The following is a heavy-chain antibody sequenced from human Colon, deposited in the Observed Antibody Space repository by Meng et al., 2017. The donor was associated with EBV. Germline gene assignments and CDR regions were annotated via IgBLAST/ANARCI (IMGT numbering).Heavy chain of an antibody. CDR2: MNPNRGTT. CDR1: GYTFTSYD. Sequence: QVELVQAGAEVKKPGASVKVSCKASGYTFTSYDINWVRQGTGQGLEWMGWMNPNRGTTGYAQKFQGRVTMTRNISKSTAYMDLSSLRSEDTAVYYCATGVADFEYWGQGTLVTVSS. J-gene: IGHJ4*02. V-gene: IGHV1-8*01. CDR3: ATGVADFEY. D-gene: IGHD6-19*01.